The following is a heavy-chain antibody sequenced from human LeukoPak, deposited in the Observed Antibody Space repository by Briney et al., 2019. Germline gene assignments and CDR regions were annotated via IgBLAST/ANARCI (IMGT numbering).Heavy chain of an antibody. CDR3: ARDRAYCSGGNCYSLYYYLSGMDV. Sequence: GGSLRLSCAASGFTFCSYAMHWVRQAPGKGLEWVAVISYDGSNKYYADSVKGRFTISRDKSKNTLCLQMNSLRAEDTAMYFCARDRAYCSGGNCYSLYYYLSGMDVWGQGTTVTVSS. CDR1: GFTFCSYA. V-gene: IGHV3-30*04. J-gene: IGHJ6*02. CDR2: ISYDGSNK. D-gene: IGHD2-15*01.